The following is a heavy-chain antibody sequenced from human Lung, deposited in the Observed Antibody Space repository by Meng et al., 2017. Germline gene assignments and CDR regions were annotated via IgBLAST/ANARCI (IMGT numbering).Heavy chain of an antibody. Sequence: QVQLVQSGAEVKKPGASVKVSCKASGYNFISYDISWVRQASGQGLEWMGWMNPNTGNTGYAQKFQGRVTMTRNTAISTAYMELSSLRSEDTAVYYCARGLYGGNSENYWGQGTLVTVSS. CDR1: GYNFISYD. CDR3: ARGLYGGNSENY. CDR2: MNPNTGNT. V-gene: IGHV1-8*01. D-gene: IGHD4-23*01. J-gene: IGHJ4*02.